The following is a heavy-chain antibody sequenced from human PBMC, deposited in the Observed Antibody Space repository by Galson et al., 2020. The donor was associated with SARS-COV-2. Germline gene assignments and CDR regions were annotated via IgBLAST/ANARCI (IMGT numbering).Heavy chain of an antibody. CDR2: IYSGGTT. V-gene: IGHV3-66*01. D-gene: IGHD3-22*01. J-gene: IGHJ4*02. CDR1: GISVSSHY. Sequence: GESLKISCVVSGISVSSHYMSWVRQAPGKGLEWLSVIYSGGTTYYADSVKGRFTISRDNSKKTVYLQMNSLRTEDTAVYYCARDNYDGNDFKTFWGQGTLVTVSS. CDR3: ARDNYDGNDFKTF.